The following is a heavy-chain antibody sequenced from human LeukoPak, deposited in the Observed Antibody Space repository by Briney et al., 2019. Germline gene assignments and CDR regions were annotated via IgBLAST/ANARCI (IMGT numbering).Heavy chain of an antibody. CDR3: ARDRVGGVIVTFPDY. V-gene: IGHV1-2*02. CDR2: TNPNSGGT. Sequence: GASVKVSCKASGYTFTGYYMHWVRQAPGQGLEWMGWTNPNSGGTNYAQKFQGRVTMTRDTSISTAYMELSRLRSDDTAVYYCARDRVGGVIVTFPDYWGQGTLVTVSS. CDR1: GYTFTGYY. J-gene: IGHJ4*02. D-gene: IGHD3-16*02.